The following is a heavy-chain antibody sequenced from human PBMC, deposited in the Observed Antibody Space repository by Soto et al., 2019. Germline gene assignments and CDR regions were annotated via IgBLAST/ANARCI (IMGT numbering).Heavy chain of an antibody. CDR3: AKGRIAVAAEAFDA. J-gene: IGHJ3*01. D-gene: IGHD6-19*01. V-gene: IGHV3-33*03. CDR1: GFLFERYA. Sequence: QVHLAESGGGVVKPGTSLRLSCAASGFLFERYAIHWVRQAPGKGLGWVAAIWYDGSYTYSGESVKGRFHISRDNSKNTRFLEKNSLGAEDAAAYFCAKGRIAVAAEAFDAWGQGTRVIVSS. CDR2: IWYDGSYT.